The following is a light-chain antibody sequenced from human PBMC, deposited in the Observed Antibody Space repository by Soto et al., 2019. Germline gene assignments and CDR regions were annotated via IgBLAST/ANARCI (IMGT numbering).Light chain of an antibody. CDR2: EVS. V-gene: IGLV2-14*01. CDR3: SSYTSSNTEV. Sequence: QSVLTQPASVSGSPGQSITISCTGTSSDVGGYNYVSWYQQHPGKAPKLMIYEVSNRPSGVSNRFSGSKSGNMASLIISGLQAEDEADYYCSSYTSSNTEVFGGGTKLTVL. CDR1: SSDVGGYNY. J-gene: IGLJ2*01.